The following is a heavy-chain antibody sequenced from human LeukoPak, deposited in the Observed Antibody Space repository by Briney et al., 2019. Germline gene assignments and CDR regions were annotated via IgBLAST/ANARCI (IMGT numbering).Heavy chain of an antibody. D-gene: IGHD4-17*01. CDR1: GGSISSSY. V-gene: IGHV4-59*01. J-gene: IGHJ4*02. CDR3: AKGTGGDYAFDY. Sequence: PSETLPLTCTVSGGSISSSYWSWIRQPPGKGLEWIGYIVYSGNTNYNPSLKSRVTISVDTSKNQFSLKMTSVTAADTAVYYCAKGTGGDYAFDYWGQGTLVTVSS. CDR2: IVYSGNT.